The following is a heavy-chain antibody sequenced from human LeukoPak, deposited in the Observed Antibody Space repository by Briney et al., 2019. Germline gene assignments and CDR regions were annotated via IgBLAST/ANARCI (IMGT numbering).Heavy chain of an antibody. V-gene: IGHV4-59*01. J-gene: IGHJ6*03. CDR1: GGSISSYY. CDR2: IYYSGST. CDR3: ARGPHHGYCSSTSCYLSYYYMDV. D-gene: IGHD2-2*03. Sequence: SETLSLTCTVSGGSISSYYWSWIRQPPGRGLEWIGYIYYSGSTNYNPSLKSRVTISVDTSKNQFSLKLSSVTAADTAVYYCARGPHHGYCSSTSCYLSYYYMDVWGKGTTVTVSS.